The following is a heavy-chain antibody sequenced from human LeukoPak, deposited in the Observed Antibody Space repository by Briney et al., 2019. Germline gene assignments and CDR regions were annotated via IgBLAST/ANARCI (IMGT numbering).Heavy chain of an antibody. D-gene: IGHD3-22*01. V-gene: IGHV3-53*01. CDR3: AISPQDYYDSSGYTDY. J-gene: IGHJ4*02. CDR1: GFTVSSNY. CDR2: IYSGGST. Sequence: PGGSLRLSCAASGFTVSSNYMSWVRQAPGEGLEWVSVIYSGGSTYYADSVKGRFTISRDNSKNTLYLQMNSLRAEDTAVYYCAISPQDYYDSSGYTDYWGQGTLVTVSS.